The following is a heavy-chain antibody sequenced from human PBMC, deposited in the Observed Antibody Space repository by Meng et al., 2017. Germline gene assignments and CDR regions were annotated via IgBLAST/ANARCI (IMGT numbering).Heavy chain of an antibody. CDR1: GDSVSSNSAA. V-gene: IGHV6-1*01. CDR3: ARVPGDPGIAVAVSYYFDY. J-gene: IGHJ4*02. D-gene: IGHD6-19*01. Sequence: HVQLQQSGPGLVKPSQTLSLTCAISGDSVSSNSAAWNWIRQSPSRGLEWLGRTYYRSKWYNDYAVSVKSRITINPDTSKNQFSLQLNSVTPEDTAVYYCARVPGDPGIAVAVSYYFDYWGQGTLVTVSS. CDR2: TYYRSKWYN.